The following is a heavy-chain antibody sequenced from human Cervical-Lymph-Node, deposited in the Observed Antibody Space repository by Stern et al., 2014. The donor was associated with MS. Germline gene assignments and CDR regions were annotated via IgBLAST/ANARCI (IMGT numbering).Heavy chain of an antibody. CDR3: ARVLLDLRSGPYHYSGMDV. CDR1: GYSFTNYD. D-gene: IGHD3/OR15-3a*01. CDR2: MNPNSGHT. J-gene: IGHJ6*02. V-gene: IGHV1-8*01. Sequence: VQLVQSGAEVKKPGASVKVSCKASGYSFTNYDINWVRQAPGQGLEWMGWMNPNSGHTGLKPKFQGRVTMTRNTSMSTAYMQMSSLRSEDTAVFYCARVLLDLRSGPYHYSGMDVWGQGTTVTVSS.